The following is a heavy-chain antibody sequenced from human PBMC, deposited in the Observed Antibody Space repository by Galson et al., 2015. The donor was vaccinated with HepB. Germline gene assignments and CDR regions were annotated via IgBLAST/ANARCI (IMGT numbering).Heavy chain of an antibody. D-gene: IGHD1-1*01. Sequence: SLRLSCAASGFTFSSYAMHWVRQAPGKGLEWVAVISYDGSNKYYADSVKGRFTISRDNSKNTLYLQMNSLRAEDTAVYYCARTTAPSDYYYYGMDVWGQGTTVTVSS. CDR1: GFTFSSYA. J-gene: IGHJ6*02. V-gene: IGHV3-30-3*01. CDR3: ARTTAPSDYYYYGMDV. CDR2: ISYDGSNK.